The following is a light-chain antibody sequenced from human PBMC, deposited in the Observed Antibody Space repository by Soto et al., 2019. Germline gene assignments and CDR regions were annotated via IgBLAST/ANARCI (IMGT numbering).Light chain of an antibody. V-gene: IGLV2-14*01. CDR3: SSYTSSSTLAV. CDR1: SSDVGGYHY. CDR2: DVN. J-gene: IGLJ2*01. Sequence: QSALTQPASVSGSPGQSITISCTGTSSDVGGYHYVSWYQQDPGKAPKLMIYDVNNRPSGVSNRFSGSKSGNTTSLTISGLQAEDEAYYYCSSYTSSSTLAVFGGGTKLTVL.